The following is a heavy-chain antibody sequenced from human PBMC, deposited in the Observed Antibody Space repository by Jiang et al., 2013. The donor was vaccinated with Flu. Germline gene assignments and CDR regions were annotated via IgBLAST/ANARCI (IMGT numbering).Heavy chain of an antibody. Sequence: VQLLESGGGVVQPGRSLRLSCAASGFTFSSYGMHWVRQAPGKGLEWVAVISYDGSNKYYADSVKGRFTISRDNSKNTLYLQMNSLRAEDTAVYYCAKCRVRRVWFGELLFGWGQGTLVTVSS. CDR1: GFTFSSYG. J-gene: IGHJ4*02. D-gene: IGHD3-10*01. CDR2: ISYDGSNK. V-gene: IGHV3-30*18. CDR3: AKCRVRRVWFGELLFG.